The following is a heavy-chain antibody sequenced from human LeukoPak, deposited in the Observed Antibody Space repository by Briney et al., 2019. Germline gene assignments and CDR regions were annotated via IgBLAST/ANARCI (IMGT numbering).Heavy chain of an antibody. D-gene: IGHD6-13*01. CDR2: INNGRSYI. CDR3: ARGVSIAAAGTDGDY. Sequence: GGSLGLSCAASGFTFSTHSMNWVRQAPGKGLEWVSSINNGRSYIYYADSVKGRFTISRDNAKNSLYLQMNSLRAEDTAVYYCARGVSIAAAGTDGDYWGQGTLVTVSS. CDR1: GFTFSTHS. J-gene: IGHJ4*02. V-gene: IGHV3-21*01.